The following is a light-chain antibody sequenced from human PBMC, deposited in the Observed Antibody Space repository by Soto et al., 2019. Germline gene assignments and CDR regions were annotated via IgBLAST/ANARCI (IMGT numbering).Light chain of an antibody. J-gene: IGKJ5*01. CDR1: QTVTNDY. CDR2: DAS. CDR3: QQYGFSPIS. Sequence: EFVLTQSPGTLSLSPGERVTLSCRASQTVTNDYLAWYQQKDGQAPRLLIYDASIRATGVPDRFSGSGSGPEYTLTITRLEPEDFAVYSCQQYGFSPISFGQGTRLEIK. V-gene: IGKV3-20*01.